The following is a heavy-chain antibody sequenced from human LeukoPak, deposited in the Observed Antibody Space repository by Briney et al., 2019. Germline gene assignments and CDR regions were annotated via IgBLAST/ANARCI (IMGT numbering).Heavy chain of an antibody. Sequence: KSSETLSLTCTVSGGSISSYYWSWIRQPPGKGLEWIGYIYYSGSTNYNPSLKSRVTISLDTSKNQFSLKLSSVTATDTAVYYYARGGYATRQGFDYWGQGTLVTVSS. CDR1: GGSISSYY. CDR2: IYYSGST. J-gene: IGHJ4*02. V-gene: IGHV4-59*01. CDR3: ARGGYATRQGFDY. D-gene: IGHD5-12*01.